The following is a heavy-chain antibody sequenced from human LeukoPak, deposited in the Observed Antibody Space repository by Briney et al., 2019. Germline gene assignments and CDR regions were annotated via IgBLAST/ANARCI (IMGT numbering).Heavy chain of an antibody. V-gene: IGHV3-30-3*01. CDR3: ARAQVRITIFGVVISYGMDV. CDR1: GFTFSSYA. J-gene: IGHJ6*02. Sequence: GGPLRLSCAASGFTFSSYAMHWVRQAPGKGLEWVAVISYDGSNKYYADYVKGRFTISRDNSKNTLYLQMNSLRAEDTAVYYWARAQVRITIFGVVISYGMDVWGQGTTVTVSS. CDR2: ISYDGSNK. D-gene: IGHD3-3*01.